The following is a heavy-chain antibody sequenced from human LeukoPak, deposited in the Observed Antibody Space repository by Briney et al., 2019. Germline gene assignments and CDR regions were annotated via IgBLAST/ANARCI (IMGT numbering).Heavy chain of an antibody. Sequence: GGSLRLSCAASGFTFSSYGMHWVRQAPGKGLEWVAVIWYDRSNKYYADSVKGRFTISRDNSKNTLYLQMNSLRAEDTAVYYCARAVSVGLYDSSGYSAYYMDVWGKGTTVTVSS. J-gene: IGHJ6*03. CDR3: ARAVSVGLYDSSGYSAYYMDV. CDR1: GFTFSSYG. D-gene: IGHD3-22*01. CDR2: IWYDRSNK. V-gene: IGHV3-33*01.